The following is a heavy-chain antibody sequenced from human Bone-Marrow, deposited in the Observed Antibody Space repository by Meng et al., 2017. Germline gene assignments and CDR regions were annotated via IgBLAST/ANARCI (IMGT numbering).Heavy chain of an antibody. V-gene: IGHV4-34*01. CDR1: GWSFRGQC. Sequence: QVQLQQWGGGLVKPSEALALACAVYGWSFRGQCRGGARQAPGKGMGGIGEIKQSGSTNYSPSLKSRVTISVDTSKNQFSLKLSSVTAADTAVYYCARLAYDSSGYWFNYWGQGTLVTVSS. J-gene: IGHJ4*02. CDR3: ARLAYDSSGYWFNY. CDR2: IKQSGST. D-gene: IGHD3-22*01.